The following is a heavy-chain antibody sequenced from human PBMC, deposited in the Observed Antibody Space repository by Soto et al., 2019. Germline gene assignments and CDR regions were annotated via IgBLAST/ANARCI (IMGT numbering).Heavy chain of an antibody. V-gene: IGHV3-30*02. Sequence: GGSLRLSCAASGFRFSSYGMHWVRQGPGKGLEWVALISKDGSVKNYAESVEGRFTSSRDNSKNTVFLQMNSLRHEDTAVYYCAKLLDWGIPNLDAWGQGTTVTVSS. CDR1: GFRFSSYG. CDR2: ISKDGSVK. CDR3: AKLLDWGIPNLDA. J-gene: IGHJ6*02. D-gene: IGHD3-16*01.